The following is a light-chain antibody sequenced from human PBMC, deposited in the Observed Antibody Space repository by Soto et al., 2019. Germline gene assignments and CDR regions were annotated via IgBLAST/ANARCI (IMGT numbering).Light chain of an antibody. CDR3: QQYDNLPLT. J-gene: IGKJ4*01. CDR1: QDISNY. CDR2: DAS. Sequence: DLQMTQSPCSLSASVGDRVTITCQASQDISNYLNWYQLKPGKAPKLLISDASNLQTGVPSRFSGTGSGTDFSFTISSLQPEDIAAYYCQQYDNLPLTFGGGTKVEIK. V-gene: IGKV1-33*01.